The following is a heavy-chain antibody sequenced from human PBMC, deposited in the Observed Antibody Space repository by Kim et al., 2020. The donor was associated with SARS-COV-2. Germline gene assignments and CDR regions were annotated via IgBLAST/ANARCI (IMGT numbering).Heavy chain of an antibody. CDR2: ISYDGSNK. CDR3: ARVFYSGYSSSWYCLDY. Sequence: GGSLRLSCAASGFTFSSYGMHWVRQAPGKGLEWVAVISYDGSNKYYADSVKGRFTISRDNSKNTLYLQMNSLRAEDTAVHYCARVFYSGYSSSWYCLDYWGQGTLVTVSS. V-gene: IGHV3-33*05. CDR1: GFTFSSYG. J-gene: IGHJ4*02. D-gene: IGHD6-13*01.